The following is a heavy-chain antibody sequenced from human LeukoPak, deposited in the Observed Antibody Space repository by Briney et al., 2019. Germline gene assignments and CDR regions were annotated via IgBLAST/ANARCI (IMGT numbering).Heavy chain of an antibody. D-gene: IGHD6-13*01. CDR1: GFAFSTYA. V-gene: IGHV3-30*04. CDR3: ARGLSGYPEY. J-gene: IGHJ4*01. CDR2: ISYDGSHK. Sequence: GGSLRLSGAASGFAFSTYAMHWVRQAPGKGLEWLAVISYDGSHKYYADSVKGRFTISRDNSKNTLYLYMNTLRAEDTAVYFCARGLSGYPEYWGQGTLVTVSS.